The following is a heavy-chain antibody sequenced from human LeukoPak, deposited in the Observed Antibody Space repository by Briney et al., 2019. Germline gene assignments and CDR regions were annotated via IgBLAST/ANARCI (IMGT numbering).Heavy chain of an antibody. J-gene: IGHJ5*02. V-gene: IGHV4-59*08. D-gene: IGHD4-17*01. CDR2: IYYSGST. CDR1: GGSISSYY. CDR3: ARGEMTSWFDP. Sequence: PSETLSLTCTVSGGSISSYYWSWIRRPPGKGLEWIGYIYYSGSTNYNPSLKSRVTISVDTSKNQFSLKLSSVTAADTAVYYCARGEMTSWFDPWGQGTLVTVSS.